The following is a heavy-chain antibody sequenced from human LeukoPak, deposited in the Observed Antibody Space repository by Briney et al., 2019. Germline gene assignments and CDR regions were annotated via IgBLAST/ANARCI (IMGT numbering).Heavy chain of an antibody. CDR2: IYTSGST. V-gene: IGHV4-4*09. CDR3: ARHKAAAGTNNNAFDI. J-gene: IGHJ3*02. D-gene: IGHD6-13*01. CDR1: GGSIISYF. Sequence: PSETLSLTRTVSGGSIISYFWSWIRQPPGKGLEGIGYIYTSGSTNYNPSLKSRVTISVDTSKNQFSLKLSSVTAADTAVYYCARHKAAAGTNNNAFDIWGQGTMVTVSS.